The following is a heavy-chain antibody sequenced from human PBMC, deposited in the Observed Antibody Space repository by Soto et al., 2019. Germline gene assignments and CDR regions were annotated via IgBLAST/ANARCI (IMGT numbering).Heavy chain of an antibody. CDR3: AHNPPQDSGAFDI. Sequence: SGPTLVNPTQALTLTCTFSGFSLRTTGGGVGWIGQPPGKVLEWLALLYWDDDNRYNPSLKSRLTLTKDTPKSQVVLTLTNVDPADTATYYCAHNPPQDSGAFDIWGQGTMVTVS. CDR1: GFSLRTTGGG. CDR2: LYWDDDN. V-gene: IGHV2-5*02. J-gene: IGHJ3*02. D-gene: IGHD6-19*01.